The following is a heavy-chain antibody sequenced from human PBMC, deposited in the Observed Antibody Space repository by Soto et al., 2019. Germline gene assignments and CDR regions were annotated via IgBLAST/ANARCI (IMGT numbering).Heavy chain of an antibody. CDR1: GASLSSGSYY. J-gene: IGHJ5*02. Sequence: PSETLSLTCTVSGASLSSGSYYWSWIRQRPGKGPEWIAFIYHSGTTNYNPSLKSRTTISMDTSKNQFSLKLSSVTAADTAVYYCARGGASSQWFDPWGQGTLVTSPQ. CDR2: IYHSGTT. V-gene: IGHV4-31*03. D-gene: IGHD2-15*01. CDR3: ARGGASSQWFDP.